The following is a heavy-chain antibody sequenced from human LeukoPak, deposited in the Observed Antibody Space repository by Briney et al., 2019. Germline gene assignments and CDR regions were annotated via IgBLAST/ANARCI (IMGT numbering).Heavy chain of an antibody. CDR3: ARDFWSSSWYYFDY. V-gene: IGHV4-30-4*08. J-gene: IGHJ4*02. Sequence: SETLSLTCSVSGGSISSGDYYWSWIRQPPGTGLEWIGYIYYSESTYYNPSLKSRVTISVDTSKNQFSLKLSSVTAADTAVYYCARDFWSSSWYYFDYWGQGTLVTVFS. CDR1: GGSISSGDYY. D-gene: IGHD6-13*01. CDR2: IYYSEST.